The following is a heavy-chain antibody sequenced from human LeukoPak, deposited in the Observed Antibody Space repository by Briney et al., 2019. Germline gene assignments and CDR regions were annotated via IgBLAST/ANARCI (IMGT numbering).Heavy chain of an antibody. CDR2: ISGSGGST. CDR3: AKAVLYYYGMDV. Sequence: GGSLRLSCAASGFTFSSYAMSWVRQAPGKGLEWVSAISGSGGSTYYADSVKGRFTIFRDNSKNTLYLQMNSLRAEDTAVYYCAKAVLYYYGMDVWGRGTTVTVSS. V-gene: IGHV3-23*01. J-gene: IGHJ6*02. CDR1: GFTFSSYA.